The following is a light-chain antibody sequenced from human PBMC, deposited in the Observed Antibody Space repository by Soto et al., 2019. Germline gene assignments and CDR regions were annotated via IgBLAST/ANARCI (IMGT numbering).Light chain of an antibody. CDR2: GAS. CDR1: ETVATN. V-gene: IGKV3-15*01. J-gene: IGKJ1*01. CDR3: QQYNDWPPT. Sequence: LLPQSHAPLSLSQGERTTLSCWASETVATNLAWYQQKPGQAPRLLISGASTRAAGISDRFRGSGSGTEFTLTISSLRSEDSAVYYCQQYNDWPPTFGQRTKVDI.